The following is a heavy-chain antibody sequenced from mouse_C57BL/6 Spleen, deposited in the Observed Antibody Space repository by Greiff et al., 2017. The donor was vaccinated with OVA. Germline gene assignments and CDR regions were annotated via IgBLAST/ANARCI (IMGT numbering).Heavy chain of an antibody. Sequence: VQGVESGPELVKPGASVKISCKASGYAFSSSWMNWVKQRPGKGLEWIGRIYPGDGDTNYNGKFKGKATLTADKSSSTAYMQLSSLTSEDSAVYFCARNWDEYYYAMDYWGQGTSVTVSS. CDR2: IYPGDGDT. CDR1: GYAFSSSW. J-gene: IGHJ4*01. V-gene: IGHV1-82*01. CDR3: ARNWDEYYYAMDY. D-gene: IGHD4-1*01.